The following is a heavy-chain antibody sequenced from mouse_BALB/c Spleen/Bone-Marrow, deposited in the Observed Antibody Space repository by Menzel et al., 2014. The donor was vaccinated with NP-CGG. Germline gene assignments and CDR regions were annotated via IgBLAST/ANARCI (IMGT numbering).Heavy chain of an antibody. CDR1: YYSFTGYT. D-gene: IGHD5-1*01. CDR2: INPYNGGT. Sequence: EVQLHQSGPELVKPGASMKISCKASYYSFTGYTMNWVKQSHGRNLEWIGLINPYNGGTTYNQKFKGKATLTVDKSSSTAYMELLSLTSEDSAVYYCARSRLPHYYVMDYWGQGTSVTVSS. CDR3: ARSRLPHYYVMDY. V-gene: IGHV1-18*01. J-gene: IGHJ4*01.